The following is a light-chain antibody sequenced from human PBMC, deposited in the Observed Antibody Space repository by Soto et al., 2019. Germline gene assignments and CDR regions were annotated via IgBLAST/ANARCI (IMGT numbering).Light chain of an antibody. V-gene: IGLV6-57*04. Sequence: NFMLTQPHSVSESPGKTVTISCTRSSGSIASNYVQWYQQRPGSAPTTVIYEDNQRPSGVPDRFSGSIDSSSNSASLTISGLKTDDEADYCYQYYDSSNPVVFGGGTKLTVL. J-gene: IGLJ2*01. CDR1: SGSIASNY. CDR3: QYYDSSNPVV. CDR2: EDN.